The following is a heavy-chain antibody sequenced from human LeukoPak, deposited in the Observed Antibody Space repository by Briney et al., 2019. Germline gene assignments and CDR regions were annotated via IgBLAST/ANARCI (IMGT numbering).Heavy chain of an antibody. D-gene: IGHD3-22*01. V-gene: IGHV4-34*01. CDR1: GGSFSGYY. CDR2: INHRGST. Sequence: SETLSLTCAVYGGSFSGYYWSWIRQPPGKGLEWIGEINHRGSTNYNPSLKSRVNISVDTSKNQFCLKLSSVTAADTAVYYCARTYDSSGHDAFDIWGQGTMVTVSS. CDR3: ARTYDSSGHDAFDI. J-gene: IGHJ3*02.